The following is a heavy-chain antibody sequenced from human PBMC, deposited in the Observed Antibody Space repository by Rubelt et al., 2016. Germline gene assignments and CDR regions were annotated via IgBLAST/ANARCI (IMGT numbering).Heavy chain of an antibody. D-gene: IGHD2-15*01. V-gene: IGHV1-3*01. Sequence: QVQLVQSGAEVKKPGASVKVSCKASGYTFTSYAMHWVRQAPGQRLEWMGWINAGTGNTKYSQRFQGRVTITRYTSASTAYMELSSLRSEDTAVYYCARGYCSGGSCYYFDYWGQGTLVTVSS. CDR3: ARGYCSGGSCYYFDY. J-gene: IGHJ4*02. CDR2: INAGTGNT. CDR1: GYTFTSYA.